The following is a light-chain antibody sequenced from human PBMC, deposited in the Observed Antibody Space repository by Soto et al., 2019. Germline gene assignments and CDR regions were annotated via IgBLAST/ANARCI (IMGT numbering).Light chain of an antibody. CDR1: QSVNIN. J-gene: IGKJ3*01. V-gene: IGKV3-15*01. CDR2: GTS. Sequence: EIVMTQSPATLSVSPGERATLSCRASQSVNINLAWYQQKPGQAPRLLIYGTSTRATGVPARFSGSGSGTEFTLTISNLQSEDVAVYYCQQYSNVPFTFGPGTKVYI. CDR3: QQYSNVPFT.